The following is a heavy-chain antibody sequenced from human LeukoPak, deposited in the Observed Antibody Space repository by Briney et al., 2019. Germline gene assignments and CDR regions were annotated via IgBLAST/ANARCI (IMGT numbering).Heavy chain of an antibody. Sequence: GASVKVSCKASGYTFTDYAIHWVRQAPGQRLEWMGWINAGNGDTKYSQKFQGRVTITRDTSASIVYMELGSLISEDTALYSCARGSTSDWPFDYWGQGTLVTVSS. CDR3: ARGSTSDWPFDY. CDR1: GYTFTDYA. V-gene: IGHV1-3*01. CDR2: INAGNGDT. D-gene: IGHD2-2*01. J-gene: IGHJ4*02.